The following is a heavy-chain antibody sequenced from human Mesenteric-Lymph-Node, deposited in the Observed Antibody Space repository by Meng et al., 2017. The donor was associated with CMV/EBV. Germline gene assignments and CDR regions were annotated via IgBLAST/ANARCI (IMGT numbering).Heavy chain of an antibody. CDR3: ARDDF. CDR1: GYPFTSYG. J-gene: IGHJ4*02. V-gene: IGHV1-2*06. CDR2: INPNTGDT. Sequence: PGDSVKVSCKASGYPFTSYGFSWVRQAPGQGLEWIGRINPNTGDTKYVERFQGRVTMTRDTSISVAYMELTSLRSDDTAVYYCARDDFWGQGTLVTVSS.